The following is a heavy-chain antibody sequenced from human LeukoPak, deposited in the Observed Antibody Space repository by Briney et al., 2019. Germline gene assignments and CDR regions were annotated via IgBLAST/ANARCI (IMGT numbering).Heavy chain of an antibody. CDR2: IYYTGST. V-gene: IGHV4-59*12. Sequence: SETLSLTCTVSGGSISSYYWSWIRQPPGKGLEWIGYIYYTGSTNYNPSLKSRVTISVDKSKNHFSLQLKSVTPEDTAVYYCARGGRVIGIDFDYWGQGTLVTVSS. CDR1: GGSISSYY. CDR3: ARGGRVIGIDFDY. J-gene: IGHJ4*02. D-gene: IGHD3-16*02.